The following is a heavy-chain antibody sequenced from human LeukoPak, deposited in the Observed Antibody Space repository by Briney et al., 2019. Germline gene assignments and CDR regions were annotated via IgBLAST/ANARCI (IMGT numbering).Heavy chain of an antibody. CDR2: ISASGYST. V-gene: IGHV3-23*01. Sequence: GGSLRLSCAASGFTFSSYAMSWVRQAPGKGLEWVSAISASGYSTYYADSVKGRFAISRDNSKKTLYLQMNSLRAEDTAIFYCAKDVYNWNFYFDYWGQGTLVTVSS. CDR3: AKDVYNWNFYFDY. CDR1: GFTFSSYA. D-gene: IGHD1-7*01. J-gene: IGHJ4*02.